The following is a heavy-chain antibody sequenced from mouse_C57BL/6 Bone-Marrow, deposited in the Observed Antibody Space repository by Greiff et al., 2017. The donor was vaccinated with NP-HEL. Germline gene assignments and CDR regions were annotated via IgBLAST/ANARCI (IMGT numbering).Heavy chain of an antibody. CDR1: GFSLTSYG. V-gene: IGHV2-2*01. D-gene: IGHD2-1*01. Sequence: VQLKESGPGLVQPSQSLSITCTVSGFSLTSYGVHWVRQSPGKGLEWLGVIWSGGSTDYNAAFISRLSISKDNSKSQVFFKMNSLQADDTAIYYCATYGNYLYFDVWGTGTTVTVSS. CDR3: ATYGNYLYFDV. CDR2: IWSGGST. J-gene: IGHJ1*03.